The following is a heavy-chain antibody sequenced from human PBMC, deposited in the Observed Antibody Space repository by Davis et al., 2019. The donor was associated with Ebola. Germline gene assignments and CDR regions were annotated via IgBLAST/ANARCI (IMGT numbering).Heavy chain of an antibody. V-gene: IGHV4-59*08. CDR2: IYYSGST. CDR3: ARRAAWYYYDSRGYHTWWYFEL. Sequence: MPSETLSLTCTVSGGSISSYYWSWIRQPPGKGLEWIGYIYYSGSTNYNPSLKRRVTLSVDTSTNQFSLKLSSVTAAATAVYYCARRAAWYYYDSRGYHTWWYFELWGRGTLVTVSS. J-gene: IGHJ2*01. D-gene: IGHD3-22*01. CDR1: GGSISSYY.